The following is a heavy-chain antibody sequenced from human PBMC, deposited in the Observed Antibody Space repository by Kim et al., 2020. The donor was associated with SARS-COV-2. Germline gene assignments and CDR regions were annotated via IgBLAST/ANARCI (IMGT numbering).Heavy chain of an antibody. CDR1: GYTFTSYG. J-gene: IGHJ6*02. CDR3: ARWATLAYYYGMDV. V-gene: IGHV1-18*01. CDR2: ISAYNGNT. Sequence: ASVKVSCKASGYTFTSYGISWVRQAPGQGLEWMGWISAYNGNTNYAQKLQGRVTMTTDTSTSTAYMELRSLRSDDTAVYYCARWATLAYYYGMDVWGQGTTVTVSS. D-gene: IGHD1-26*01.